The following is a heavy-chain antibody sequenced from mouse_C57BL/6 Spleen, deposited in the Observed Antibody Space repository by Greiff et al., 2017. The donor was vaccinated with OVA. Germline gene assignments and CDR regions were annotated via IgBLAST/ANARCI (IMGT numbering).Heavy chain of an antibody. CDR2: IDPEDGDT. V-gene: IGHV14-1*01. Sequence: VQLQQSGAELVRPGASVKLSCTASGFNFKDYYMHWVKQRPEQGLEWIGRIDPEDGDTEYAPKFQGKATMTADTSSNTDYLQLSSLTSEDTAVYYCTSTMITTRYFDVWGTGTTVTVSS. J-gene: IGHJ1*03. CDR3: TSTMITTRYFDV. CDR1: GFNFKDYY. D-gene: IGHD2-4*01.